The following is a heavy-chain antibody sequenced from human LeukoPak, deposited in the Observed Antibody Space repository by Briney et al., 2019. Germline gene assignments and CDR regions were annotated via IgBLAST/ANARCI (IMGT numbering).Heavy chain of an antibody. V-gene: IGHV3-7*01. CDR1: GFTFGTSW. CDR2: LNEDGRDE. D-gene: IGHD3-16*01. Sequence: GGALRLSCVASGFTFGTSWMSWVRQTPGKGLEWVALLNEDGRDERYVDSVKGRFTVSRDNAKNSVSLQLNSLRVEDTGVYYCARDPAWGSVDIWGQGTMVTVSS. J-gene: IGHJ3*02. CDR3: ARDPAWGSVDI.